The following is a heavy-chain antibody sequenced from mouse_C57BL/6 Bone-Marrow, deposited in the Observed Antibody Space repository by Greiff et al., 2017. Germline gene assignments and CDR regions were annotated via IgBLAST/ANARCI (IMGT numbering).Heavy chain of an antibody. CDR1: GYTFTSYW. D-gene: IGHD2-5*01. Sequence: QVQLKQPGAELVKPGASVKMSCKASGYTFTSYWITWVKQRPGHGLEWIGDIYPGSGSTNYNEKFKSKATLTVDTSSRTAYMQLSSLTSEDSAVDYGASADSCYSNPGWFAYWGQGTLVTVSA. CDR2: IYPGSGST. CDR3: ASADSCYSNPGWFAY. J-gene: IGHJ3*01. V-gene: IGHV1-55*01.